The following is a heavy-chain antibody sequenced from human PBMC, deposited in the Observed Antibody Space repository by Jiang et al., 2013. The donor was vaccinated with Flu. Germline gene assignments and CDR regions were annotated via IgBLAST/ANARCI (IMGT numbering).Heavy chain of an antibody. CDR3: ARDHRYSGVRGVILGYNWFDP. D-gene: IGHD3-10*01. V-gene: IGHV4-4*07. CDR2: IYTSGST. Sequence: TVSGGSISSYYWSWIRQPAGKGLEWIGRIYTSGSTNYNPSLKSRVTMSVDTSKNQFSLKLSSVTAADTAVYYCARDHRYSGVRGVILGYNWFDPWGQGTLVTVSS. J-gene: IGHJ5*02. CDR1: GGSISSYY.